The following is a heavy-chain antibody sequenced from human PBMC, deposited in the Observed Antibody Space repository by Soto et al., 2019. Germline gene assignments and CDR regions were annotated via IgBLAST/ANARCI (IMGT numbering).Heavy chain of an antibody. CDR2: ITDDGTT. Sequence: PSETLSLTCSVSGGSISSNHYYWVWIRQPPAKSHKRIGSITDDGTTYHTSSRKSRATISGDTSKSQFSMKLTSVNATHTAIYYCARHVTDSSPWSLPWFDPWGQGTRVTVSS. J-gene: IGHJ5*02. V-gene: IGHV4-39*01. CDR3: ARHVTDSSPWSLPWFDP. D-gene: IGHD6-19*01. CDR1: GGSISSNHYY.